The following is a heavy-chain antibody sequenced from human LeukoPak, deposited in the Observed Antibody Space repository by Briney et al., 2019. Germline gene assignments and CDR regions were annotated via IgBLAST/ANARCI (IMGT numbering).Heavy chain of an antibody. CDR3: AREQLASSRYYYYYYGMDV. CDR1: GGSISSYY. D-gene: IGHD6-13*01. J-gene: IGHJ6*02. CDR2: IYYSGST. Sequence: SGTLSLTCTVSGGSISSYYWSWIRQPAGKGLEWIGYIYYSGSTNYNPSLKSRVTISVDTSKNQFSLKLSSVTAADTAVYYCAREQLASSRYYYYYYGMDVWGQGTTVTVSS. V-gene: IGHV4-59*01.